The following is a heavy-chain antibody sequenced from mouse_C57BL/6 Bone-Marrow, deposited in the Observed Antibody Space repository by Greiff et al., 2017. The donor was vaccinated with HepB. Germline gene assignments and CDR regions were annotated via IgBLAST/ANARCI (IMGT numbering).Heavy chain of an antibody. V-gene: IGHV1-15*01. D-gene: IGHD2-2*01. Sequence: VKLQQSGAELVRPGASVTLSCKASGYTFTDYEMHWVKQTPVHGLEWIGAIDPETGGTAYNQKFKGKAILTADKSSSTAYMGLRSLTSEDSAVYYCTRSVWLRRAWFAYWGQGTLVTVSA. CDR2: IDPETGGT. CDR3: TRSVWLRRAWFAY. CDR1: GYTFTDYE. J-gene: IGHJ3*01.